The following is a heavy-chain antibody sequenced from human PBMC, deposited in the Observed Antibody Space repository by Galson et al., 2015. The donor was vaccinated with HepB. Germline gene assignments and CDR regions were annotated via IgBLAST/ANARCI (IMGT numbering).Heavy chain of an antibody. J-gene: IGHJ3*02. CDR1: GYTFSGYY. D-gene: IGHD2-8*01. V-gene: IGHV1-2*02. CDR3: ARGENPMRYCTTMSCLGAFDS. Sequence: SVKVSCKASGYTFSGYYIYWVRQVPGQGLEWTGWINPDSGGTNYAQNFQGRVMMTRDTSINTAYMELRRLRSDDTAVYYCARGENPMRYCTTMSCLGAFDSWGQGTMVAVSS. CDR2: INPDSGGT.